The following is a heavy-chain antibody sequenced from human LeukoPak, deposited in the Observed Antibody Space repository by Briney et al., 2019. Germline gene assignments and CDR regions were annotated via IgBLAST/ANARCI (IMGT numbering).Heavy chain of an antibody. CDR1: GYSISSGYY. Sequence: SETLSLTCTVSGYSISSGYYWGWIRQPPGKGLEWIGSIYHSGSTYYNPSLKSRVTISVDTSKNQFSLKLSSVTAADTAVYYCARDTVPGYYDILTGYTNWFDPWGQGTLVTVSS. V-gene: IGHV4-38-2*02. J-gene: IGHJ5*02. CDR2: IYHSGST. D-gene: IGHD3-9*01. CDR3: ARDTVPGYYDILTGYTNWFDP.